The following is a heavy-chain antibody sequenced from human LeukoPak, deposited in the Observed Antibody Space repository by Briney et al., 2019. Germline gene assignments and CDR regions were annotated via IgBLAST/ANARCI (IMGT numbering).Heavy chain of an antibody. D-gene: IGHD6-13*01. CDR1: GGSISSYY. V-gene: IGHV4-59*01. CDR2: IYYSGNT. CDR3: ARSSYSSSWPYYYYYGMDV. Sequence: SETLSLTCTVSGGSISSYYWSWIRQPPGKGLEWIGYIYYSGNTNYNPSLKSRVTISVDTSKNQFSLKLSSVTAADTAVYYCARSSYSSSWPYYYYYGMDVWGQGTTVTVSS. J-gene: IGHJ6*02.